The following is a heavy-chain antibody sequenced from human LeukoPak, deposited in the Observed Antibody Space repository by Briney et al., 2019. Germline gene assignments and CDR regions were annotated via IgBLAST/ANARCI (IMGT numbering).Heavy chain of an antibody. J-gene: IGHJ4*02. V-gene: IGHV3-7*01. Sequence: GGSLRLSCAPSGFIFSNYWMSWVRQAPGKGLGWVANIKQDGSEKYYVDSVKGRFTISRDNAKNSLYLQMNSLRAEDTALYYCVRMTYYFDPWGQGILVTVSS. CDR1: GFIFSNYW. CDR3: VRMTYYFDP. CDR2: IKQDGSEK.